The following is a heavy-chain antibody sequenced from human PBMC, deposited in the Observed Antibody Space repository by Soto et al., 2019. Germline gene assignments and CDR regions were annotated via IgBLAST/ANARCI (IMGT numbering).Heavy chain of an antibody. D-gene: IGHD6-6*01. V-gene: IGHV1-18*01. CDR1: GYTFTSYG. CDR2: ISAYNGNT. CDR3: ARVRGAARPAGYYGMDV. Sequence: QVQLVQSGAEVKKPGASVKVSCKASGYTFTSYGISWVRQAPGQGLEWMGWISAYNGNTNYAQKLQGRVTMTTDTATSTADMELRRLRSDDTAVYYCARVRGAARPAGYYGMDVWGQGTTVTVSS. J-gene: IGHJ6*02.